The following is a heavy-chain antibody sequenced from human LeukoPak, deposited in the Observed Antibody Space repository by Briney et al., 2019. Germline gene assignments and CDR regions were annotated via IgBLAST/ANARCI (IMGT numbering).Heavy chain of an antibody. Sequence: GGSLRLSCAASGFTFSSYWMHWVRQAPGKGLVWVSRINSDGSSTSYADSVKGRFTISRDNAKSTLYLQMNSLRAEDTAVYYCAREGYSYGPGRYFDYWGQGTLVTVSS. V-gene: IGHV3-74*01. J-gene: IGHJ4*02. CDR1: GFTFSSYW. CDR3: AREGYSYGPGRYFDY. D-gene: IGHD5-18*01. CDR2: INSDGSST.